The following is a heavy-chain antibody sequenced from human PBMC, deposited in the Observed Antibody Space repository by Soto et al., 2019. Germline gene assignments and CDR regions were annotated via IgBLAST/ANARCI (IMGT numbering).Heavy chain of an antibody. CDR1: GYSFTNYW. V-gene: IGHV5-51*01. CDR2: IYPGDSDI. J-gene: IGHJ3*01. Sequence: PGESLKISCKGSGYSFTNYWIGWVRQMPGKGLEWMGIIYPGDSDIRFSPSFQGQVTISADKSINTAYLQWSSLMASDTAMYYCARTSHYDSSGYYDAFDVWGQGXMVTV. CDR3: ARTSHYDSSGYYDAFDV. D-gene: IGHD3-22*01.